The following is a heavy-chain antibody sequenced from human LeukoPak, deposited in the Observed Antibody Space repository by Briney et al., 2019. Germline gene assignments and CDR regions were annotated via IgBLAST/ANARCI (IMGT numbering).Heavy chain of an antibody. CDR3: ARVRRPLYSYGYGHFDY. V-gene: IGHV4-34*01. D-gene: IGHD5-18*01. CDR2: INHSGST. Sequence: PSETLSLTCAVYGGSFSGYYWSWIRQPPGKGLEWIGEINHSGSTNYNPSPKSRVTISVDTSKNQFSLKLSSVTAADTAVYYCARVRRPLYSYGYGHFDYWGQGTLVTVSS. CDR1: GGSFSGYY. J-gene: IGHJ4*02.